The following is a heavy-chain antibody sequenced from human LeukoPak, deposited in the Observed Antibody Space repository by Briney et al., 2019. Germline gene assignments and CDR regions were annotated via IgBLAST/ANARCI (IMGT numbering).Heavy chain of an antibody. Sequence: SETLSLTCTVSGGSFSGNYYWSWIRQPSGKGLEWIGYIFHSGGTNYNPSLKSRVIISVDTSTNQFSLKLDSVTAADTAIYFCARYSGSSYYFDSWSQGTLVTVSS. J-gene: IGHJ4*02. CDR2: IFHSGGT. CDR3: ARYSGSSYYFDS. V-gene: IGHV4-61*01. D-gene: IGHD1-26*01. CDR1: GGSFSGNYY.